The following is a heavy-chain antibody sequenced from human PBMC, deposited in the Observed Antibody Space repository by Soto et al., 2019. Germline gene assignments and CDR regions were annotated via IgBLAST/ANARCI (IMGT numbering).Heavy chain of an antibody. J-gene: IGHJ6*02. Sequence: SQTLSLTCAISGDSVSSNSAAWNWIRQSPSRGLEWLGRTYYRSKWYNDYAVSVKSRITINPDTSKNQFSLQLNSVTPEDTAVYYCATDKGGPASSGYDYFDYYYGMDVWGQRTTVTVSS. CDR2: TYYRSKWYN. D-gene: IGHD5-12*01. CDR3: ATDKGGPASSGYDYFDYYYGMDV. V-gene: IGHV6-1*01. CDR1: GDSVSSNSAA.